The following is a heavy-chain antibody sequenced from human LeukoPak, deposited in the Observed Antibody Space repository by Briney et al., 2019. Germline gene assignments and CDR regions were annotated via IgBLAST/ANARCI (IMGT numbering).Heavy chain of an antibody. CDR2: TYYRSKWYN. D-gene: IGHD2-21*02. CDR3: ARETAVDGEYYFDD. J-gene: IGHJ4*02. Sequence: SQTPSLTCAISGDSVSINSAAWNSIRQSPSRCLELLGRTYYRSKWYNDYAVSVKSRITINPDTSKNQLSLQLNSGTPEDTAVYYCARETAVDGEYYFDDWGQGTLVTVPS. V-gene: IGHV6-1*01. CDR1: GDSVSINSAA.